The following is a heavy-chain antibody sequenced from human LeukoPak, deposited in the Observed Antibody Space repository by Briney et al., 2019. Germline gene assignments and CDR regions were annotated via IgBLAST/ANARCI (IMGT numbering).Heavy chain of an antibody. V-gene: IGHV3-21*01. CDR2: ISSSSSYI. D-gene: IGHD3-10*01. Sequence: PGGSLRLSCAASGFTFSSYSMNWVRQAPGKGLEWVSSISSSSSYIYYADSVKGRFTISRDNAKNSLYLQMNSLRAEDTAVYYCARDGWSNYGSGSYPRSSDYWGQGTLVTVSS. J-gene: IGHJ4*02. CDR3: ARDGWSNYGSGSYPRSSDY. CDR1: GFTFSSYS.